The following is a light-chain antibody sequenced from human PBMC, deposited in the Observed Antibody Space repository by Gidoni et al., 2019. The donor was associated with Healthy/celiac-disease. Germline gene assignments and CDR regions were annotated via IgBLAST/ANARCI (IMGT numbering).Light chain of an antibody. J-gene: IGLJ2*01. CDR1: ALPKKD. CDR2: KDS. V-gene: IGLV3-25*03. Sequence: SYELTQPPSASVSPGQTARITCSGEALPKKDAYWYQQKPGQAPVLVRYKDSGRPSGIPERVSGSSSGTTVTLTISGVQAEDEADYYFQSSDSSGTYPEGVVFGGETKLTVL. CDR3: QSSDSSGTYPEGVV.